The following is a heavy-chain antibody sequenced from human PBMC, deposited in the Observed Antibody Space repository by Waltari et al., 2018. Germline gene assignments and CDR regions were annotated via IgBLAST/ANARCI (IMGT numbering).Heavy chain of an antibody. CDR2: IRGSGAST. D-gene: IGHD1-26*01. CDR3: ARQVGPDY. Sequence: EVQLEESRGGLVQPGGSLRLSCAASGFTFSSYAMTWVRQAPGKGLEWVSAIRGSGASTYYADSVRGRFTISRDNSKNTLYLQMNSLRAEDTAVYYCARQVGPDYWGQGTLVTVSS. J-gene: IGHJ4*02. CDR1: GFTFSSYA. V-gene: IGHV3-23*04.